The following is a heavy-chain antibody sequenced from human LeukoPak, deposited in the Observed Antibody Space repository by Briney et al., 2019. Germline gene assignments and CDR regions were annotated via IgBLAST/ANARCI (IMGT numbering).Heavy chain of an antibody. J-gene: IGHJ3*02. V-gene: IGHV4-30-4*08. CDR1: GGSISSGDYY. CDR2: IYYSGST. D-gene: IGHD2-2*01. Sequence: PSQTLSLTCTVSGGSISSGDYYWSWIRQPPGKGLEWIGYIYYSGSTYYNPSLKSRVTISVDTSKNQFSLKLSSVTAADTPVYYCARAPRIIVVVPAANAPGAFDIWGQGTMVTVSS. CDR3: ARAPRIIVVVPAANAPGAFDI.